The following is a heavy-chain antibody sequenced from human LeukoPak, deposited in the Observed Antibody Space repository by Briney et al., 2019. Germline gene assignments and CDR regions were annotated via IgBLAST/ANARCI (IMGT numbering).Heavy chain of an antibody. CDR2: IHYSGSS. V-gene: IGHV4-30-4*01. Sequence: PSETLSLTCTVSGGSISSGDYYWSWIRQPPGKGLEWVVNIHYSGSSYYNSSLESRITISVDTSKNQFSLKLNSVTAADTAVYYCARRKYRYDSSGYFDYWGQGTLVTVSS. J-gene: IGHJ4*02. CDR1: GGSISSGDYY. CDR3: ARRKYRYDSSGYFDY. D-gene: IGHD3-22*01.